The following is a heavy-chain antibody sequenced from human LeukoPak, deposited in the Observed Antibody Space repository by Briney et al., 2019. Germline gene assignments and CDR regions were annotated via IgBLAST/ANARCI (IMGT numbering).Heavy chain of an antibody. CDR2: ISGSGGST. CDR3: AKGTFDWSFPLYFDS. CDR1: GFNFSIYP. J-gene: IGHJ4*02. D-gene: IGHD3-9*01. Sequence: GGSLRLSCTTSGFNFSIYPLTWVRQAPGKGLEWVSAISGSGGSTYYADSVKGRFTISRDNSKNTLYLQMNSLGVEDTAVYYCAKGTFDWSFPLYFDSWGQGILVTVSS. V-gene: IGHV3-23*01.